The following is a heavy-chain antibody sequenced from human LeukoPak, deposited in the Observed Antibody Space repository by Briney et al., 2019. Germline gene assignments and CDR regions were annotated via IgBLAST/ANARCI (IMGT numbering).Heavy chain of an antibody. CDR3: ARDPPMAGTPSLDS. CDR2: IKPNGGVT. Sequence: ASVKVSCETSGYNFTDFYIHWVRPAPGQGLEWMGLIKPNGGVTKYAENFQGRVTMTTEKSKSTAYMELSRLRSEDTADYYCARDPPMAGTPSLDSWGQGTPVIVSS. CDR1: GYNFTDFY. D-gene: IGHD1-14*01. V-gene: IGHV1-2*02. J-gene: IGHJ5*01.